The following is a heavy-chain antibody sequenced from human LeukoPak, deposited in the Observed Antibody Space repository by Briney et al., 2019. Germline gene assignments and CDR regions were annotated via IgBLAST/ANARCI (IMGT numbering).Heavy chain of an antibody. CDR3: ARVEYSYDTTTFDY. CDR2: IYYSGST. CDR1: GGSISSGDYY. D-gene: IGHD5-18*01. Sequence: SETLSLTCTVSGGSISSGDYYWSWIRQPPGKGLEWIGYIYYSGSTYYNPSLKSRVTISVDTSKNQFSLKLSSVTAADTAVYYCARVEYSYDTTTFDYWGQGTLVTVSS. V-gene: IGHV4-30-4*01. J-gene: IGHJ4*02.